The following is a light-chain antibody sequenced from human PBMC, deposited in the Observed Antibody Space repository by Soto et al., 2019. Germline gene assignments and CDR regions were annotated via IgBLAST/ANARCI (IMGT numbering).Light chain of an antibody. CDR3: QQYYSAPWM. V-gene: IGKV4-1*01. Sequence: DIVMTQSPDSLAVSLGERATINCKSSQSVLYSSNNQNYLAWYQQKSGQTPKLLIYWASTRESGVPDRFSGSGSGTDFTLTISSLQAEDVAVYYCQQYYSAPWMFGQGTKVEIK. CDR1: QSVLYSSNNQNY. CDR2: WAS. J-gene: IGKJ1*01.